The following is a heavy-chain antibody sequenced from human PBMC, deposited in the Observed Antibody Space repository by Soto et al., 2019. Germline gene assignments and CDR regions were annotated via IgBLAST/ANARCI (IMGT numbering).Heavy chain of an antibody. D-gene: IGHD5-12*01. CDR1: GGTFSSYA. Sequence: ASVKVSCKASGGTFSSYAINWVRQAPGQGLEWMGGIIPIFGTANYAQKFQGRVTITADESMSTAYMELSSLRSEDTAVYYCARLRGPDYYYGMDVWGQGTTVTVSS. J-gene: IGHJ6*02. CDR3: ARLRGPDYYYGMDV. V-gene: IGHV1-69*13. CDR2: IIPIFGTA.